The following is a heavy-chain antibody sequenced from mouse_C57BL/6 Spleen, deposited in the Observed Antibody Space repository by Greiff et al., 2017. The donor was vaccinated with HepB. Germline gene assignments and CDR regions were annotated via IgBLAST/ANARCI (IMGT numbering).Heavy chain of an antibody. D-gene: IGHD4-1*01. J-gene: IGHJ3*01. CDR1: GFTFTDYY. Sequence: EVKVVESGGGLVQPGGSLSLSCAASGFTFTDYYMSWVRQPPGKALEWLGFIRNKANGYTTEYSASVKGRFTISRDNSQSILYLQMNALRAEDSATYYCARYDGGTEFAYWGQGTLVTVSA. CDR2: IRNKANGYTT. CDR3: ARYDGGTEFAY. V-gene: IGHV7-3*01.